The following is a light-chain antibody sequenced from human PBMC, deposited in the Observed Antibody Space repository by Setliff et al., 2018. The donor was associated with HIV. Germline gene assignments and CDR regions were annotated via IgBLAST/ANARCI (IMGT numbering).Light chain of an antibody. J-gene: IGLJ1*01. CDR1: SSDVGGYNS. CDR2: GVN. CDR3: TSYTRDNTITRV. Sequence: QSVLTQPASVSGSPGQSITISCTGTSSDVGGYNSVSWYQHYPGKAPKVMIYGVNNRPSGVSNRLSGSKSGSTASLTISGLQAEDEADYFCTSYTRDNTITRVFGTGTKVTVL. V-gene: IGLV2-14*01.